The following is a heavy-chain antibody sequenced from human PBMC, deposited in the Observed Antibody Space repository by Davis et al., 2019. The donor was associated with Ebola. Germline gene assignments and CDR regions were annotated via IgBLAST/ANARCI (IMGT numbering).Heavy chain of an antibody. CDR3: AKQASSFADSSGYLGAFDI. CDR1: GFTFSSYS. CDR2: ISSSSSYI. J-gene: IGHJ3*02. V-gene: IGHV3-21*01. D-gene: IGHD3-22*01. Sequence: GESLKISCAASGFTFSSYSMNWVRQAPGKGLEWVSSISSSSSYIYYADSVKGRFTISRDNSKNTLYLHMNNLRLEDTAVYYCAKQASSFADSSGYLGAFDIWGQGTMVTVSS.